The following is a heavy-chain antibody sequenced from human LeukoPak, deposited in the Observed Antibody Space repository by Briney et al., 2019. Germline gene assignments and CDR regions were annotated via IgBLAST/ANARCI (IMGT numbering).Heavy chain of an antibody. J-gene: IGHJ5*02. CDR3: ARGFDP. Sequence: SETLSLTCGVYGGSFSGYYWSWIRQPPGKGLEWLGEINYSGSANYNPSPNRRVTISVDTSKNQFSLKLSSVTAADTAVYYCARGFDPWGQGTLVTVSS. CDR2: INYSGSA. CDR1: GGSFSGYY. V-gene: IGHV4-34*01.